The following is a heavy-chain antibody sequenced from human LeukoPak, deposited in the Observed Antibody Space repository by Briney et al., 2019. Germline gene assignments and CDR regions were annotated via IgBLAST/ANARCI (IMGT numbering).Heavy chain of an antibody. Sequence: PGGSLRLSCAASGFTFSSYAMSWVRQAPGKGLEWVSAMSGSGDSTYYADSVKGRFTISRDNSKNTLYLQMNSLRAEDTAIYYCAKSFPYYYGSGSYYINPFDSWGQGTLVTVSS. CDR1: GFTFSSYA. CDR3: AKSFPYYYGSGSYYINPFDS. CDR2: MSGSGDST. V-gene: IGHV3-23*01. D-gene: IGHD3-10*01. J-gene: IGHJ4*02.